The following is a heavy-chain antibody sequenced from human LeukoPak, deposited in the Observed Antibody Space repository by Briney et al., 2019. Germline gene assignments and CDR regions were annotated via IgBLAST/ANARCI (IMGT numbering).Heavy chain of an antibody. CDR2: ISSSSSYI. Sequence: PGGSLRLSCAASGFTFSSYEMNWVRQAPGKGLEWVSSISSSSSYIYYADSVKGRFTISRDNAKKSLYLQLNSLRAEDTAVYYCARDLYYYDTNIYYYSYYYSGLDVWGQGTTVTVSS. J-gene: IGHJ6*02. CDR1: GFTFSSYE. V-gene: IGHV3-21*01. D-gene: IGHD3-22*01. CDR3: ARDLYYYDTNIYYYSYYYSGLDV.